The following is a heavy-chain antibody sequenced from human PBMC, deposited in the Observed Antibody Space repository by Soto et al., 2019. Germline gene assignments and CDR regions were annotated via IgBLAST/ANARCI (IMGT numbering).Heavy chain of an antibody. CDR2: ISYDGSNK. Sequence: QVQLVESGGGVVQPGRSLRLSCAASGFTFSIYAMHWVRQAPGKGLEWVAVISYDGSNKYYADSVKGRFTISRDNSRNTLYLQMNSLGAEDTAVYYCARAPRYCSGNSCYTDYWGQGTLVTVSS. D-gene: IGHD2-15*01. CDR3: ARAPRYCSGNSCYTDY. CDR1: GFTFSIYA. J-gene: IGHJ4*02. V-gene: IGHV3-30-3*01.